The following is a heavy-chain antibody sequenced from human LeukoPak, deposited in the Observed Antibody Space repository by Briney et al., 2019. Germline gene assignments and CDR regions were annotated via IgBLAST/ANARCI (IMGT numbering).Heavy chain of an antibody. CDR1: GFTFSSYG. CDR3: ARVMVRGVIPPD. J-gene: IGHJ4*02. Sequence: GGSLRLSCAASGFTFSSYGMHWVRQAPGKGLEWVSSISSSSSYIYYADSVKGRFTISRDNAKNSLYLQMNSLRAEDTAVYYCARVMVRGVIPPDWGQGTLVTVSS. V-gene: IGHV3-21*01. D-gene: IGHD3-10*01. CDR2: ISSSSSYI.